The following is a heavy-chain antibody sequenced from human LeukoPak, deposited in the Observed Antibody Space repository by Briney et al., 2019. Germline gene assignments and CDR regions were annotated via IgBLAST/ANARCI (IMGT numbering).Heavy chain of an antibody. D-gene: IGHD3-10*01. J-gene: IGHJ4*02. CDR1: GYSISSGYY. CDR2: IYHSGST. Sequence: SETLSLTCTVSGYSISSGYYWGWIRQPPGKGLEWIGSIYHSGSTYYNPSLKSRVTISVDTSKNQFSLKLSSVTAADTAVYYCARTYGSGSYVDYWGQGTLVTVSS. CDR3: ARTYGSGSYVDY. V-gene: IGHV4-38-2*02.